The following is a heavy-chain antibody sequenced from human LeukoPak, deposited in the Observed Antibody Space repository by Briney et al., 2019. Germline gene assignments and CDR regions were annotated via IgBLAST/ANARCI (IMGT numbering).Heavy chain of an antibody. CDR1: AFTFSSYS. J-gene: IGHJ4*02. CDR3: ARVVVRGVLDY. D-gene: IGHD3-10*01. Sequence: GGSLRLSCAASAFTFSSYSMNWVRQAPGKGLEWVSSISSSSRYIYYAESVKGRFTISRDNAKNSLYLQMKSLRAEDTAVYYCARVVVRGVLDYWGQGTLVTVSS. V-gene: IGHV3-21*01. CDR2: ISSSSRYI.